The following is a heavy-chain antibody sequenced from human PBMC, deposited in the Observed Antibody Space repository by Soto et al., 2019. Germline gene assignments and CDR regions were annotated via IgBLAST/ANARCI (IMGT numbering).Heavy chain of an antibody. J-gene: IGHJ4*02. CDR1: GFTFSNAW. V-gene: IGHV3-15*01. CDR2: IKSKTDGGTT. CDR3: TTDSRIAAAGRSDYFDY. Sequence: GGSLRLSCAASGFTFSNAWMSWVRQAPGKGLEWVGRIKSKTDGGTTDYAAPVKGRFTISRDDSKNTLYLQMNSLKTEDTAVYYCTTDSRIAAAGRSDYFDYWGQGTLVTVSS. D-gene: IGHD6-13*01.